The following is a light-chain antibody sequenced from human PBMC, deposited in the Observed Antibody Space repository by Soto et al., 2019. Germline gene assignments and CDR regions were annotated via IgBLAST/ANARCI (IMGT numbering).Light chain of an antibody. V-gene: IGKV3D-15*01. J-gene: IGKJ2*01. Sequence: EIVLTQSPGTLSLSPGERATLSCRASQSVSNYLAWYQQKPGQTPRLLIYGASTRATGVPPRFSGSRSGTEFTLTISSLQSEDFAVYYCQQYFNWPPYTFGQGTKVDIK. CDR3: QQYFNWPPYT. CDR1: QSVSNY. CDR2: GAS.